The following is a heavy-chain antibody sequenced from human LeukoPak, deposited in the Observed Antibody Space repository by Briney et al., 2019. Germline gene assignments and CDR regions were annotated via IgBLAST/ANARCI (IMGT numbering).Heavy chain of an antibody. Sequence: GGSLRLSCAAPGFIFTNYGMHWVRQAPGKGLERVGVIWYDGSTKYNPDSVKGRFTISRDSSKSTVNLQMNRLRAEDTAIYYCARAFGDNVSSAPLIDYWGQGTLVTVSS. CDR3: ARAFGDNVSSAPLIDY. J-gene: IGHJ4*02. D-gene: IGHD2-21*02. V-gene: IGHV3-33*01. CDR2: IWYDGSTK. CDR1: GFIFTNYG.